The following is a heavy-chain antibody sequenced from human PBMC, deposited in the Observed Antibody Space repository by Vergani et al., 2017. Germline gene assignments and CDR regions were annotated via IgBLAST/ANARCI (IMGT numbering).Heavy chain of an antibody. CDR1: GDSISSNIC. V-gene: IGHV4-4*03. CDR2: ICHTEDT. CDR3: ATIGYGRWGYYFDY. D-gene: IGHD5-18*01. Sequence: QVQLQESGPGLVKPPGTLSLTCAVSGDSISSNICWTWVRQPPGKGLEWIGEICHTEDTKYSPSLKSRVPVSVDESRNLFSLRLNSVTAADTAVYYCATIGYGRWGYYFDYWGQGILVTVSS. J-gene: IGHJ4*02.